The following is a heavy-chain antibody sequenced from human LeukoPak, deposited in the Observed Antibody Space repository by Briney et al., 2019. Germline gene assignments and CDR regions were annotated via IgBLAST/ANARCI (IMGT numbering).Heavy chain of an antibody. V-gene: IGHV1-69*13. CDR1: GGTFSSYA. CDR2: IIPIFGTA. D-gene: IGHD3-10*01. J-gene: IGHJ5*02. Sequence: ASVKVSCKASGGTFSSYAISWVRQAPGQGLEWMGGIIPIFGTANYAQKFQGRVTITADESTSTAYMELSSLRSEDTAVYYCARDAGEGYGSGSYYNSNWFDPWGQGTLVTVSS. CDR3: ARDAGEGYGSGSYYNSNWFDP.